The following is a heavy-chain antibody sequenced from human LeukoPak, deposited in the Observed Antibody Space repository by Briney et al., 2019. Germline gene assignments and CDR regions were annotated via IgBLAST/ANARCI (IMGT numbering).Heavy chain of an antibody. Sequence: ASVKVSCKASGGTFSSYAISWVRQAPGQGLEWMGRIIPILGIANYAQKFQGRVTITADKSTSTAYMELSSLRSEDTAVYYCARVQYDSGESWFDPWGQGTLVTVSS. D-gene: IGHD3-3*01. CDR1: GGTFSSYA. CDR3: ARVQYDSGESWFDP. CDR2: IIPILGIA. J-gene: IGHJ5*02. V-gene: IGHV1-69*04.